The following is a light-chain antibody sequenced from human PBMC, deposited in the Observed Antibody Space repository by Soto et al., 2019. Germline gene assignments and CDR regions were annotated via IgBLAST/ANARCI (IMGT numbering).Light chain of an antibody. CDR1: QSVSIY. Sequence: IVLTQSPATLALFPWERATLSCRASQSVSIYLAWYQQKPGQAPRLLIYDASNRATGIPARFSGSGSGTDFTLTISSLEPEDFAVYYCQQRSNWPPEITFGQGTRLEIK. J-gene: IGKJ5*01. V-gene: IGKV3-11*01. CDR3: QQRSNWPPEIT. CDR2: DAS.